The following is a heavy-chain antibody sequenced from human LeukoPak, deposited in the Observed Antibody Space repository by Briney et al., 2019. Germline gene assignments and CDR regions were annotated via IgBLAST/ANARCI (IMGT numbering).Heavy chain of an antibody. CDR3: ARDKSDFEYSYGFFDY. CDR1: GFTFSSYS. CDR2: ISSSSSTI. D-gene: IGHD5-18*01. Sequence: QTGGSLRLSCAASGFTFSSYSMNWVRKAPGKGLEWVSYISSSSSTIYYADSVKGRFTISRDNAKNSLYLQMNSLRAEDTAVYYCARDKSDFEYSYGFFDYWGQGTLVTVSS. V-gene: IGHV3-48*04. J-gene: IGHJ4*02.